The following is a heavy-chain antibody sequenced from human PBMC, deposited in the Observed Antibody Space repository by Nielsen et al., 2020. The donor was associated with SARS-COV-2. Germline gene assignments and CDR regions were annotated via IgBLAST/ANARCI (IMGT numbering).Heavy chain of an antibody. CDR3: ARDLEGYCSGGSCYPEPAFDI. J-gene: IGHJ3*02. D-gene: IGHD2-15*01. CDR1: GFTFSDYY. CDR2: ISSSGSTI. V-gene: IGHV3-11*04. Sequence: GESLKISCAASGFTFSDYYMSWIRQAPGKGLEWVSYISSSGSTIHYADSVKGRFTISRDNAKNSLYLQMNSLRAEDTAVYYCARDLEGYCSGGSCYPEPAFDIWGQGTMVTVSS.